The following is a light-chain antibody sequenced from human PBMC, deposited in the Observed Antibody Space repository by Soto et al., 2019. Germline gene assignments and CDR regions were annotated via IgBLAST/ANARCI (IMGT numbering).Light chain of an antibody. CDR3: QQANSFPLT. CDR2: TGS. J-gene: IGKJ4*01. CDR1: QGISNW. Sequence: DIQMTQSPSSVSASVGDRVSITCRASQGISNWLACYQQKPGRAPTHLLYTGSSLHSGVPSRFSGPGSGTDFTLTISRLQPEDVATYYCQQANSFPLTFSGGTKVVSK. V-gene: IGKV1-12*01.